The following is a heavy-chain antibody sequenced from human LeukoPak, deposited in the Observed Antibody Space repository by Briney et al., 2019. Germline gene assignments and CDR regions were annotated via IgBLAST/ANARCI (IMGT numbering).Heavy chain of an antibody. Sequence: GASVKVSCKASGYTFTSYYMHWVRQAPGQGLEWMGMINPSGGSTSYAQKFQGRVTMTRDTSTSTVYMELSSLRSEDTAVYYCARGYYDILTGYYGEVDYWGQGTLVTVSS. CDR2: INPSGGST. V-gene: IGHV1-46*01. J-gene: IGHJ4*02. D-gene: IGHD3-9*01. CDR1: GYTFTSYY. CDR3: ARGYYDILTGYYGEVDY.